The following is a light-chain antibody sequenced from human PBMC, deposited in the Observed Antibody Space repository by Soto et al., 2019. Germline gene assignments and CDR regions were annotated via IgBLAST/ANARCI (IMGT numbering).Light chain of an antibody. CDR3: QKYNGAPPET. J-gene: IGKJ3*01. CDR2: AAS. V-gene: IGKV1-27*01. CDR1: QDISNY. Sequence: IQMTQSPSSLSATVGDRVTITCRASQDISNYLAWHQQKPGKVPKLLIYAASTLQPGVPSRFSGSGSGTDSTLTISSLQPEDVATYYCQKYNGAPPETFGPGTKVDIK.